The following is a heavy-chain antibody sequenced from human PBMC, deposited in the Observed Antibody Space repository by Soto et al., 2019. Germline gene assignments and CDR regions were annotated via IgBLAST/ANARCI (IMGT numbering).Heavy chain of an antibody. J-gene: IGHJ4*02. D-gene: IGHD1-26*01. Sequence: EVQLVESGGGLVQPGGSVRLSCAASGFTFSASSMHWVRQAAGKGLEWLGRIRSKANNYATVYSEVLKGRSIISRDDSQDTMFLEMNNLRTVDTAMYYCAIEGAGFGYWGQGTLVTVSS. CDR3: AIEGAGFGY. CDR2: IRSKANNYAT. V-gene: IGHV3-73*01. CDR1: GFTFSASS.